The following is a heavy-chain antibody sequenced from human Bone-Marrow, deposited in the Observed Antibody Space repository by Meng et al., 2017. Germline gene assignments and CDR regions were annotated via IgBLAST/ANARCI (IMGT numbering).Heavy chain of an antibody. J-gene: IGHJ4*02. V-gene: IGHV4-4*02. CDR2: IHLNGRP. CDR1: GGSITSASW. D-gene: IGHD5-18*01. CDR3: ARQGDTAMATFDY. Sequence: QVQLQESGPGEVKPSVTLSLTCAVSGGSITSASWWSWVRQPPGKGLEWIGEIHLNGRPNYNPSLKSRVTISIDKSENHFSLKLSSVTAADTAIYYCARQGDTAMATFDYWGQGTLVTVSS.